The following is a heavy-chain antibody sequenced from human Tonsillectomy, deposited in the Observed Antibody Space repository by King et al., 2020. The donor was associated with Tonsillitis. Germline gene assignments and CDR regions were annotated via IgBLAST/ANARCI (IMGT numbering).Heavy chain of an antibody. CDR1: GGSIRTGDFY. J-gene: IGHJ4*02. D-gene: IGHD1-7*01. Sequence: QLQESGPGLVKPSQTLSLICSVSGGSIRTGDFYWSWIRQPPGKGLEWIGYIYYSGTTYDNPSLQGGVSMSVDASKNQFSLKLRSVTAADTAVYYCARGEGTTGGFDYWGQGTLVTVSS. V-gene: IGHV4-30-4*01. CDR3: ARGEGTTGGFDY. CDR2: IYYSGTT.